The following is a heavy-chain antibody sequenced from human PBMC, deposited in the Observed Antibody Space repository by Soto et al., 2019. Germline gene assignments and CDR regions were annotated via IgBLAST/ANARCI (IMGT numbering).Heavy chain of an antibody. CDR3: ATQGVRDSSSRNPKHYQYGSDV. V-gene: IGHV1-2*02. CDR1: GYTFTAYH. CDR2: LNPNSGGT. D-gene: IGHD6-13*01. Sequence: ASVKVSCKASGYTFTAYHLHWVRRAPGQGLEWMGWLNPNSGGTNLAQRFQGRVTLTRDTSVGTAYMELASLISDDTAVYYCATQGVRDSSSRNPKHYQYGSDVWGQGTTVTVSS. J-gene: IGHJ6*02.